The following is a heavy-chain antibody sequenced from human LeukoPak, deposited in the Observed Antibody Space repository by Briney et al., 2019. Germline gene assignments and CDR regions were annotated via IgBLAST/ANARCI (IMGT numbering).Heavy chain of an antibody. CDR2: ISSSGTTI. D-gene: IGHD2-21*01. CDR1: GFTFSSYE. V-gene: IGHV3-48*03. J-gene: IGHJ4*02. Sequence: GGSLRLSCAASGFTFSSYEMNWVRQAPGKGREWVSYISSSGTTIYYADSVKGRFSISRDNAKNSLYLQMNSLRAEDTAGYHCARVRGGGDFDCWGQGTLVTVSS. CDR3: ARVRGGGDFDC.